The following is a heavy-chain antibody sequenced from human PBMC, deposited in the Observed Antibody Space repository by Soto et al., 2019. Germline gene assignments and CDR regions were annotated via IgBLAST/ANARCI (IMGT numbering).Heavy chain of an antibody. V-gene: IGHV1-69*02. D-gene: IGHD2-2*01. CDR3: ASHLQDEGYCSSTSCHPHLFDY. CDR1: GGTFSSYT. J-gene: IGHJ4*02. CDR2: IIPILGIA. Sequence: ASVKVSCKTSGGTFSSYTISWVRQAPGQGLEWMGRIIPILGIANYAQKFQGRVKITADKSTSTAYVELNSLRSEDTAVYYCASHLQDEGYCSSTSCHPHLFDYWGQGTLVTVSS.